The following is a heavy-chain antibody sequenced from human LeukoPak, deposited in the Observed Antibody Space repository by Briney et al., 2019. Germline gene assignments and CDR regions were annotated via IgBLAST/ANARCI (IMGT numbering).Heavy chain of an antibody. CDR1: GYSFITYY. J-gene: IGHJ4*02. V-gene: IGHV1-46*01. CDR3: ARAGRRSGYDFDY. D-gene: IGHD5-12*01. Sequence: GASVKVSCKASGYSFITYYMHWVRQAPGQGLEWMGIINPSGGSTSYAQKFQGRVTMTRDTSTSTVYMELSSLRSEDTAVYYCARAGRRSGYDFDYWGQGTLVTVSS. CDR2: INPSGGST.